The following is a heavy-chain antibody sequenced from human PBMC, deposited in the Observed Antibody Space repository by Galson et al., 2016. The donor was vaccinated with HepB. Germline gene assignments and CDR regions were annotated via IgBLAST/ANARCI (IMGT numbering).Heavy chain of an antibody. D-gene: IGHD2-21*01. J-gene: IGHJ4*02. CDR3: AKTHSTSLWVFDY. CDR2: IGGSGSTT. Sequence: SLRLSCAGSGFSFSGYAMSWVRQAPGKGLEWVSGIGGSGSTTYYADSVKGRFTISRDNSKNTLYLQMNSLRAEDTAVYYCAKTHSTSLWVFDYWGQGTLVTVSS. CDR1: GFSFSGYA. V-gene: IGHV3-23*01.